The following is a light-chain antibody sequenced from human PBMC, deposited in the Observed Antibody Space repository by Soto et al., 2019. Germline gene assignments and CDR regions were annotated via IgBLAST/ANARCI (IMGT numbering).Light chain of an antibody. V-gene: IGLV2-8*01. Sequence: QSVLTQPPSASWSPGQSVTISCTGTSSDVGGYNYVSWYQHHPGKAPKLMIYEVSKRPSGVPDRFSGSKSGNTASLTVTGVQAEDEADYYCSSYAGSNNFVFGTGTKVTVL. CDR1: SSDVGGYNY. CDR3: SSYAGSNNFV. J-gene: IGLJ1*01. CDR2: EVS.